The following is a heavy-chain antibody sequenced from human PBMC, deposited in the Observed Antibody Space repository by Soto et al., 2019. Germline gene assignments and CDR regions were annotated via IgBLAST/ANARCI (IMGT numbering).Heavy chain of an antibody. D-gene: IGHD4-17*01. J-gene: IGHJ4*02. CDR2: IKEDGSEQ. V-gene: IGHV3-7*01. CDR3: ARDPTAAYGDKLLFDY. CDR1: GFNFRRYW. Sequence: EVQLVESGGGLVQPGGSLRLSCAASGFNFRRYWMSWVRQAPGKGLEWVANIKEDGSEQYYVDSVKGRFTIFRDNAKNSLSLQMNSLRAEVTAIYYCARDPTAAYGDKLLFDYWGQGTLVIVSS.